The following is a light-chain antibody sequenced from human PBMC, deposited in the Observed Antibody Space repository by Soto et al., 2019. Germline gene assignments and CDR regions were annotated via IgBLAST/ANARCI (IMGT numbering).Light chain of an antibody. J-gene: IGKJ1*01. CDR1: QSISSY. V-gene: IGKV1-39*01. CDR3: QQHETYPRT. CDR2: AAS. Sequence: DIQMTQSPSSLSASVGDRVTITCRASQSISSYLNWYQQKPGKAPKLLIYAASSLQSGVPSRFSGSGSGTDFTLTISSLQPEDFAVYYCQQHETYPRTFGQGTKVDIK.